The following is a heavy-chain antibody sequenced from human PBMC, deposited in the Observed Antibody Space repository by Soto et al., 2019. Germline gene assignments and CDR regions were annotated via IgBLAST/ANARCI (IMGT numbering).Heavy chain of an antibody. D-gene: IGHD2-15*01. Sequence: QVQLVQSGAEVKKPGASVKVSCKASGYTFTSYAMHWVRQAPGQRLEWMGWINAGNGNTKYSHKFQCRVTITRDTSASTAYMELSSLRSEDTAVYYCAREELGYCSGGSCWNFDYWGQGTLVTVSS. CDR1: GYTFTSYA. CDR2: INAGNGNT. V-gene: IGHV1-3*01. J-gene: IGHJ4*02. CDR3: AREELGYCSGGSCWNFDY.